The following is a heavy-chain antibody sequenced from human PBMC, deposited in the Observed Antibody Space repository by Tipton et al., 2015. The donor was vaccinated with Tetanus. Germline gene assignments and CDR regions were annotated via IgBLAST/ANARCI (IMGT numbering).Heavy chain of an antibody. CDR3: ARDFRPIFGVAQPFDP. CDR1: GFTSNLYT. J-gene: IGHJ5*02. CDR2: ISSTSTYI. Sequence: SLRLSCAVSGFTSNLYTMNWVRQSPGRGLEWVSSISSTSTYISYADSIKGRFTISRDNAKNSLYLQMNSLTAEDTAIYYCARDFRPIFGVAQPFDPWGQGTLVTVSS. D-gene: IGHD3-3*01. V-gene: IGHV3-21*01.